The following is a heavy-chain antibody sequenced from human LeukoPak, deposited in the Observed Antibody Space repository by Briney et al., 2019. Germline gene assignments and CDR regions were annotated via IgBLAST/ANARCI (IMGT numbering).Heavy chain of an antibody. Sequence: PGGSLRLSCAASGFTLSSYWMSWVRQAPGKGLEWVANIKQVGSDKSYVDSVKGRFTIPRDNAKNSLYLQINRLRAEDTAVYYCARQTVVGSYFGYWGQGTPVTVSS. V-gene: IGHV3-7*03. CDR2: IKQVGSDK. CDR3: ARQTVVGSYFGY. J-gene: IGHJ4*02. CDR1: GFTLSSYW. D-gene: IGHD4-23*01.